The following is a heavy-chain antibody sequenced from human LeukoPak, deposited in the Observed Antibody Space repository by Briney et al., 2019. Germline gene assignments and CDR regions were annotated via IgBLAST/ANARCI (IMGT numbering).Heavy chain of an antibody. Sequence: GGSLRLSCAASGYTFSTYTMNCVRHAPGKGLEWVSDITGSGGDTYYADSLKGRFTISRDNPKNTLYLQMNSLRAEDTAVYHCAKGKQSGSYSSSDYWGQGTLVTVSS. CDR3: AKGKQSGSYSSSDY. D-gene: IGHD1-26*01. J-gene: IGHJ4*02. CDR2: ITGSGGDT. V-gene: IGHV3-23*01. CDR1: GYTFSTYT.